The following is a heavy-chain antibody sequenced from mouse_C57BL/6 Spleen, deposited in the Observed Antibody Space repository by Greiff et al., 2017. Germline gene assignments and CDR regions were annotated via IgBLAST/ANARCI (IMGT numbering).Heavy chain of an antibody. CDR3: ARDLGRAGYYFDY. D-gene: IGHD4-1*01. CDR1: GYTFTSYW. Sequence: QVQLQQPGAELVKPGASVKMSCKASGYTFTSYWITWVKQRPGQGLEWIGDIYPGSGSTNYNEKFKSKAPLTVDTSSSTAYMQLSSLTSEDSAVYDCARDLGRAGYYFDYWGQGTTLTVSS. J-gene: IGHJ2*01. CDR2: IYPGSGST. V-gene: IGHV1-55*01.